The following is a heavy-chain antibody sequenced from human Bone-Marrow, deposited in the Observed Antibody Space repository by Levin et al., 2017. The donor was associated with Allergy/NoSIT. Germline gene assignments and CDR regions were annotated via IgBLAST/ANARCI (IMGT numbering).Heavy chain of an antibody. J-gene: IGHJ5*02. CDR1: GFTFSSYA. Sequence: GESLKISCAASGFTFSSYAISWVRQAPGKGLEWVSAISGSGGSTYYADSVKGRFTISRDNSKNTLYLQMNSLRAEDTAVDYCAMSPSVAATPGGDPWGQGTLVTVSS. D-gene: IGHD2-15*01. V-gene: IGHV3-23*01. CDR2: ISGSGGST. CDR3: AMSPSVAATPGGDP.